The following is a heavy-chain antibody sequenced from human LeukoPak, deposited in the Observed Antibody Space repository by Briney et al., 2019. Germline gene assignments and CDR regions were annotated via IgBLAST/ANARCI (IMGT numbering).Heavy chain of an antibody. Sequence: SGGSLRLSCAASGFTFSNYWMHWVRHAPGTGLVWVSRIKSDGSITSYADSVKGRFTISRDNAKNTLYLQMNSLRAEDTAMYYCARDPFYGDADLDSWGQGTLVTVSS. CDR2: IKSDGSIT. J-gene: IGHJ4*02. V-gene: IGHV3-74*01. CDR1: GFTFSNYW. CDR3: ARDPFYGDADLDS. D-gene: IGHD4-17*01.